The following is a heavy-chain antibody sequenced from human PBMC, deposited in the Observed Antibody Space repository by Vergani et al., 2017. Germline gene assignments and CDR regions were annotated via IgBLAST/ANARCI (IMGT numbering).Heavy chain of an antibody. Sequence: ELQLVESGGGLVQPGGSLRLSCAASGSTVSGNYMTWVRQAPGKGLEWVANIKQDGSEKYYVDSVKGRFTISRDNAKNSLYLQMNSLRAEDTAVYYCARELRRAFDIWGQGTMVTVSS. CDR1: GSTVSGNY. CDR3: ARELRRAFDI. CDR2: IKQDGSEK. J-gene: IGHJ3*02. V-gene: IGHV3-7*01. D-gene: IGHD5-12*01.